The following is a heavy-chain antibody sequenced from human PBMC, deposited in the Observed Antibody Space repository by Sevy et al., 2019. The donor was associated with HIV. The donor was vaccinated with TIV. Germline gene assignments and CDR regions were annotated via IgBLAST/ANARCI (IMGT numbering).Heavy chain of an antibody. Sequence: SETLSLTCSVSGDSIRNFYRSWIRQPPGKGLEWIGYSYYSGSTNYNPSLKSRVTISVDTSKNQFSLKLRSVTAADTAVHYCARASPEHYYGMDVWGQGTTVTVSS. J-gene: IGHJ6*02. CDR2: SYYSGST. D-gene: IGHD1-26*01. CDR1: GDSIRNFY. V-gene: IGHV4-59*01. CDR3: ARASPEHYYGMDV.